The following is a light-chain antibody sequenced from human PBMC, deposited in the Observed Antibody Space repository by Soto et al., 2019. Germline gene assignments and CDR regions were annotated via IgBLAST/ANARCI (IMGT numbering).Light chain of an antibody. CDR2: GAS. J-gene: IGKJ2*01. V-gene: IGKV3-20*01. CDR3: QQYGRLPPGYT. Sequence: EIVLTQSPGTLSLSPGERATLSCRASQSVSSSYLAWYQQKPGQAPRLLIYGASSRATGIPDRFSGSGSVTDFTLTISRLGPEDFAVYYCQQYGRLPPGYTLGQGTELEIQ. CDR1: QSVSSSY.